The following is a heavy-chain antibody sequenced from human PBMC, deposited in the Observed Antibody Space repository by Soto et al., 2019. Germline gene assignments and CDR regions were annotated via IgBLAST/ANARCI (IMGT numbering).Heavy chain of an antibody. V-gene: IGHV4-39*01. CDR2: IYYSGST. CDR3: ARHDFWSGDYSIFDY. D-gene: IGHD3-3*01. J-gene: IGHJ4*02. CDR1: GGSISSSSYY. Sequence: SETLSLTCTVSGGSISSSSYYWGWIRQPPGKGLEWIGSIYYSGSTYYNPSLKSRVTISVDTSKNQFSLKLSSVTAADTAVYYCARHDFWSGDYSIFDYWGQGTLVTVSS.